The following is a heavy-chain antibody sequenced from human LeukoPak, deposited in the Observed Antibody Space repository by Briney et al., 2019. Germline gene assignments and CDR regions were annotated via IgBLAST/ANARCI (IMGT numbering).Heavy chain of an antibody. CDR3: ARERSSGRDYYYYGMDV. J-gene: IGHJ6*02. V-gene: IGHV1-46*01. Sequence: GASVKVSCKASGYTFTSYYMHWVRQAPGQGLEWMGIINPSDGSTSYAQKFQGRVTMTRDTSTSTVYMELSSLRSEDTAVYYCARERSSGRDYYYYGMDVWGQGTTVTVSS. D-gene: IGHD3-3*01. CDR2: INPSDGST. CDR1: GYTFTSYY.